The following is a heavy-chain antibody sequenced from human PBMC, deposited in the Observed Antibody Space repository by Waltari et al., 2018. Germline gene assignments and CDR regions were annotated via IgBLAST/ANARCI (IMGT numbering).Heavy chain of an antibody. CDR2: VDPEDGEP. J-gene: IGHJ5*02. CDR1: GYTFTDYY. CDR3: ARDPGRGGFDP. V-gene: IGHV1-69-2*01. D-gene: IGHD3-10*01. Sequence: EVQLVQSGAEVKKPGATVKISCKASGYTFTDYYMHWVQQAPGKGLEWMGRVDPEDGEPIYAQKLQGRVTMTTDTSTSTAYMELRSLRSDDTAVYYCARDPGRGGFDPWGQGTLVTVSS.